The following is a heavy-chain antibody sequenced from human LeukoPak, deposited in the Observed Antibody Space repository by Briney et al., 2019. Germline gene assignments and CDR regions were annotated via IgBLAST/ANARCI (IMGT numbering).Heavy chain of an antibody. V-gene: IGHV1-2*02. CDR2: INPHNGGA. CDR1: GYTFTGYY. CDR3: ARGGAGSAYYGWDFFRFDY. J-gene: IGHJ4*02. D-gene: IGHD4-17*01. Sequence: RASVKVSCKASGYTFTGYYMHWVRQAPGQGPEWMGWINPHNGGAKYADRLQGRVTMTRDTSIGTAYMELSRLRSDDTAVYYCARGGAGSAYYGWDFFRFDYWGQGTLVTVSS.